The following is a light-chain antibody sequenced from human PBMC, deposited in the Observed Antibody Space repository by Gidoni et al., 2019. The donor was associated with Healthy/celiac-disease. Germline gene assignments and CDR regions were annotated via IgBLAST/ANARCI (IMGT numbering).Light chain of an antibody. CDR2: KAS. CDR1: QSISSW. V-gene: IGKV1-5*03. CDR3: QQYYSYPWT. Sequence: HMAQAPSTLSASVGDRVTITCRASQSISSWLAWYQQKPGKAPKLLIYKASSLESGVPARFSGSGSGTEFTLTISSLQPDDFATYYCQQYYSYPWTFGQGTKVEIK. J-gene: IGKJ1*01.